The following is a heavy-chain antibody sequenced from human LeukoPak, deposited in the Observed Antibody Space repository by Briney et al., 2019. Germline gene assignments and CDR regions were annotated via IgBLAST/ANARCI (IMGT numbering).Heavy chain of an antibody. CDR2: MNPKSGDT. CDR3: ARGRYMDV. Sequence: ASVKVSCKASGYIFIDYEINWVRQPPGQGLEWMGWMNPKSGDTGYEQKFQGRVTITRDSSISTVYMELSSLGSEDTALYYCARGRYMDVWGKGTMVTVSS. J-gene: IGHJ6*03. V-gene: IGHV1-8*02. CDR1: GYIFIDYE.